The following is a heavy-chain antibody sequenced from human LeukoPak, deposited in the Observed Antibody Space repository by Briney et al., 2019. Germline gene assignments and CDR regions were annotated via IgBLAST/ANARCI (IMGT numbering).Heavy chain of an antibody. D-gene: IGHD1-1*01. CDR2: ISYDGSNK. Sequence: GGSLRLSCAASGIIFSSYGMHWVRQAPGKGLEWVAVISYDGSNKYYADSVKGRLTISRDNSKNTLYLQMNSLRAEDTAVYYCAKGRERYSYYFDYWGQGTLVTVSS. V-gene: IGHV3-30*18. CDR1: GIIFSSYG. J-gene: IGHJ4*02. CDR3: AKGRERYSYYFDY.